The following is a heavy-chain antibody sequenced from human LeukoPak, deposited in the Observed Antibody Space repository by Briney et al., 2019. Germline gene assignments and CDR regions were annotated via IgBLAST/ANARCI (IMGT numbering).Heavy chain of an antibody. CDR1: GFTFSSYS. CDR2: ISSSSSTI. J-gene: IGHJ4*02. Sequence: GGSLRLSCAASGFTFSSYSMNWVRQAPGKGLEWVSYISSSSSTIYCADSVKGRFTISRDNAKNSLYLQMNSLRAEDTAVYYCARGHSNHISIYDYWGQGTLVTVSS. D-gene: IGHD4-11*01. V-gene: IGHV3-48*01. CDR3: ARGHSNHISIYDY.